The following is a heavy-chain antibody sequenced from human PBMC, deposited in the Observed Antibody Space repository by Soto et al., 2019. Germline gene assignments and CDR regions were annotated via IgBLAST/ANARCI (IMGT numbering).Heavy chain of an antibody. CDR1: GFTFSSHA. V-gene: IGHV3-30-3*01. CDR3: ARHVASTVTTSDWFDP. J-gene: IGHJ5*02. D-gene: IGHD4-4*01. CDR2: ISYDGSTI. Sequence: GGSLRLSCAASGFTFSSHAMHWVRQAPGKGLEWVAIISYDGSTIFYGDSVKGLFTISRDNSKNTLYLHMSSLRPDDTAVYFCARHVASTVTTSDWFDPWGQGTLVTVSS.